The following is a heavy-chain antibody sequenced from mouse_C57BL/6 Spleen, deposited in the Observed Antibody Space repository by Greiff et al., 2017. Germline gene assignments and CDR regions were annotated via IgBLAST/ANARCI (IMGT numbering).Heavy chain of an antibody. CDR1: GFTFSSYT. CDR3: ARATGTGYFDV. Sequence: DVKLVESGGGLVKPGGSLKLSCAASGFTFSSYTMSWVRQTPEKRLEWVATISGGGGNTYYPDSVKGRFTISRDNAKNTLYLQMSSLRSEDTALYYCARATGTGYFDVWGTGTTVTVSS. D-gene: IGHD4-1*01. J-gene: IGHJ1*03. V-gene: IGHV5-9*01. CDR2: ISGGGGNT.